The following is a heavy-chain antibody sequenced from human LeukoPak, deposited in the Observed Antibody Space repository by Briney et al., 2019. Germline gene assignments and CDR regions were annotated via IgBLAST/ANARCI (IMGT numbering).Heavy chain of an antibody. CDR1: GFTFSSYA. D-gene: IGHD4-23*01. Sequence: GGSLRLSCAASGFTFSSYAMHWVRQAPGKGLEWVAVISYDGSNKYYADSVKGRSAISRDNSKNTLYLQMNSLRSEDTAVYYCARDNSVEDTAWWFDPWGQGTLVTVSS. V-gene: IGHV3-30*09. J-gene: IGHJ5*02. CDR2: ISYDGSNK. CDR3: ARDNSVEDTAWWFDP.